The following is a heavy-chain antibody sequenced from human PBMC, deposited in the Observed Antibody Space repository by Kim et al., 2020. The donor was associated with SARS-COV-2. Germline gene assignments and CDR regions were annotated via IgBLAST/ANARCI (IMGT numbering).Heavy chain of an antibody. J-gene: IGHJ5*02. CDR2: IYPGDSDT. CDR1: GNTFTNYW. Sequence: GESLKISCKGSGNTFTNYWIAWVRQMPGKGLEWMGVIYPGDSDTRYSPSFRGQVTISADKSSNTAYLMWSSLRASDTAMYYCAKVRSGVGMGWFDPWGQGTLVTVSS. D-gene: IGHD1-26*01. V-gene: IGHV5-51*01. CDR3: AKVRSGVGMGWFDP.